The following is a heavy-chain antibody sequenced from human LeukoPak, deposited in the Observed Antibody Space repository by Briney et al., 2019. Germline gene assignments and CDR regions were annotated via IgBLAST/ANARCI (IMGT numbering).Heavy chain of an antibody. D-gene: IGHD6-13*01. CDR2: ISGDGGTT. Sequence: GGSLRLSCAASGFNFDEYAMYWVRQAPGKGLEWVSLISGDGGTTSYADSVKGRFTISRDNSKNTLYLQMNSLRAEDTAVYYCARDYSSSWYYCDYWGQGTLVTVSS. V-gene: IGHV3-43*02. CDR1: GFNFDEYA. CDR3: ARDYSSSWYYCDY. J-gene: IGHJ4*02.